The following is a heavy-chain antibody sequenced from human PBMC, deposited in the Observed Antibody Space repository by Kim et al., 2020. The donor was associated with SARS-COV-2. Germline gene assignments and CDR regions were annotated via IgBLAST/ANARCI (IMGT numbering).Heavy chain of an antibody. Sequence: SETLSLTCTVSGGSISSYYWSWIRQPPGKGLEWIGYIYYSGSTNYNPSLKSRVTISVDTSKNQFSLKLSSVTAADTAVYYCARHNLAARPLFHYYYGMDVWGQGTTVTVSS. CDR1: GGSISSYY. V-gene: IGHV4-59*08. CDR3: ARHNLAARPLFHYYYGMDV. CDR2: IYYSGST. J-gene: IGHJ6*02. D-gene: IGHD6-6*01.